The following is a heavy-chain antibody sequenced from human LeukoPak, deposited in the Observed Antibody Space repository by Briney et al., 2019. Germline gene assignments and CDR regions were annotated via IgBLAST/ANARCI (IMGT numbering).Heavy chain of an antibody. J-gene: IGHJ4*02. CDR3: ARTGTMVQGVMYYFDY. Sequence: SVKVSCKASGCTFSSYAISWVRQAPGQGLEWMGGIIPIFGTANYAQKFQGRVTITADESTSTAYMEQSSLRSEDTAVYYCARTGTMVQGVMYYFDYWGQGTLVTVSS. CDR1: GCTFSSYA. CDR2: IIPIFGTA. D-gene: IGHD3-10*01. V-gene: IGHV1-69*13.